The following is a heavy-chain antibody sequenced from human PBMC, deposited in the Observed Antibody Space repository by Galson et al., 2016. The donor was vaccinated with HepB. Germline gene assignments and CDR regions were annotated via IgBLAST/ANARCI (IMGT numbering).Heavy chain of an antibody. V-gene: IGHV1-24*01. CDR3: ATGVLVSQGFDY. CDR2: FDPEDGER. CDR1: GNTLSELS. J-gene: IGHJ4*02. Sequence: SVKVSCKVSGNTLSELSIFWVRQAPGKGPEWMGTFDPEDGERIHAQKFQGRVTVTEDRSTDTAFMELSSLTSDDTAVYYCATGVLVSQGFDYWGQGTQVTVSS. D-gene: IGHD3-3*02.